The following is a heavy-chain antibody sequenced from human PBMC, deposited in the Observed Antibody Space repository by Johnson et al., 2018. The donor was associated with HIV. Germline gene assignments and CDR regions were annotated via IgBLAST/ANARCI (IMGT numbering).Heavy chain of an antibody. CDR1: GFTFSSYA. V-gene: IGHV3-30-3*01. D-gene: IGHD6-19*01. Sequence: QMLLVESGGGVVQPGRSLRLSCAASGFTFSSYAMNWVRQAPGKGLEWVAVISYDGSIKFSADSVKGRFTISKDNSKNTLYLQMNSLRPEDTAVYYCVQGVPNPAGAFDIWGRGTMVTVSS. CDR2: ISYDGSIK. J-gene: IGHJ3*02. CDR3: VQGVPNPAGAFDI.